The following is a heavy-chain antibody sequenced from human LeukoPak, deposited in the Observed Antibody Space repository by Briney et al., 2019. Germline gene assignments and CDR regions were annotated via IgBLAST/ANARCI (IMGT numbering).Heavy chain of an antibody. Sequence: GGSLRLSCAASGFTFSSYAMHWVRQAPGKGLEWVSSISSSSSYIYYADSVKGRFTISRDNAKNSLYLQMNSLRAEDTAVYYCARDSVYGSSDYFDYWGQGTLVTVSS. D-gene: IGHD1-26*01. CDR3: ARDSVYGSSDYFDY. CDR2: ISSSSSYI. J-gene: IGHJ4*02. V-gene: IGHV3-21*01. CDR1: GFTFSSYA.